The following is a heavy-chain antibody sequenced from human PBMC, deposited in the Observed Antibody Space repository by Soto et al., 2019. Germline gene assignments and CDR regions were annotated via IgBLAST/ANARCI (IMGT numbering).Heavy chain of an antibody. V-gene: IGHV1-18*04. CDR3: SRSRAAVSIAAAEAY. D-gene: IGHD6-13*01. CDR2: ISGYNGIT. J-gene: IGHJ4*02. CDR1: GYSFTTYG. Sequence: QVQLVQSGPEVKKPGASVKVSCKASGYSFTTYGFSWVRQAPGQGLEWVGWISGYNGITEYAEKVQGRVTMTTDTSTSTVYMELGRMRSDASAVYYCSRSRAAVSIAAAEAYWGQVTLVTVAS.